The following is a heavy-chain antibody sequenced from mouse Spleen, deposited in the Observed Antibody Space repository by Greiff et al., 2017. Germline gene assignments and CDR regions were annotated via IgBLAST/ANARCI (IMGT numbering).Heavy chain of an antibody. D-gene: IGHD1-1*02. J-gene: IGHJ4*01. V-gene: IGHV1-82*01. CDR3: ARSNGSYYAMDY. CDR1: GYAFSSSW. Sequence: VQLQQSGPELVKPGASVKISCKASGYAFSSSWMNWVKQRPGKGLEWIGRIYPGDGDTNYNGKFKGKATLTADRSSSTAYMQLSSLTSEDSAVYFCARSNGSYYAMDYWGQGTSVTVSS. CDR2: IYPGDGDT.